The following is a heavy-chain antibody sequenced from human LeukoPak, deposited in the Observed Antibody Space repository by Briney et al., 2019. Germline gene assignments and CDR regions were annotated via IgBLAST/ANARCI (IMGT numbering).Heavy chain of an antibody. CDR1: GFTFDDYA. CDR2: ISWNSGSI. V-gene: IGHV3-9*01. D-gene: IGHD2-2*01. CDR3: AKSVSTHYLGGAEYFQH. Sequence: PGRSLRLSCAASGFTFDDYAMHWVRQAPGKGLEWVSGISWNSGSIGYADSVKGRFTISRDNAKNSLYLQMNSLRAEDTALYYCAKSVSTHYLGGAEYFQHWGQGTLVTVSS. J-gene: IGHJ1*01.